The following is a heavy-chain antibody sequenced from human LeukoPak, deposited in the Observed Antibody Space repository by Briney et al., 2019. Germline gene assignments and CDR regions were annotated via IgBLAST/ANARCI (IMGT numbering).Heavy chain of an antibody. CDR3: ATDRPLSSSWYEPFDY. D-gene: IGHD6-13*01. Sequence: ASVKISCKVSGYTFTDYYMHWVQQAPGKGLEWMGLVDPEEGETIYAEKFQGRVTITADTSTDTAYMELSSLRSEDTAVYYCATDRPLSSSWYEPFDYWGQGTLVTVSS. V-gene: IGHV1-69-2*01. J-gene: IGHJ4*02. CDR1: GYTFTDYY. CDR2: VDPEEGET.